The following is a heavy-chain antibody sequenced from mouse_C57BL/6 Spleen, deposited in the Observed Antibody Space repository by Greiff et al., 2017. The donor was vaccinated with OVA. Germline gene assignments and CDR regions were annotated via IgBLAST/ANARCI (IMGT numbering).Heavy chain of an antibody. CDR2: IWSGGST. CDR1: GFSLTSYG. CDR3: ARKGYGSSYESFAY. V-gene: IGHV2-2*01. J-gene: IGHJ3*01. Sequence: VMLVESGPGLVQPSQSLSITCTVSGFSLTSYGVHWVRQSPGKGLEWLGVIWSGGSTDYNAAFISRLSISKDNSKSQVFFKMNSLQADDTAIYYCARKGYGSSYESFAYWGQGTLVTVSA. D-gene: IGHD1-1*01.